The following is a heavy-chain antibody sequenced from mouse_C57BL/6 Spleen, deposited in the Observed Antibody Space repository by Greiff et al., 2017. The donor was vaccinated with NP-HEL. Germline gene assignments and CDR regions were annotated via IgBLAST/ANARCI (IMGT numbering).Heavy chain of an antibody. V-gene: IGHV5-16*01. CDR3: ARVDQPGTWFAY. J-gene: IGHJ3*01. CDR2: INYDGSST. Sequence: EVKLVESEGGLVQPGSSMKLSCTASGFTFSDYYMAWVRQVPEKGLEWVANINYDGSSTYYLDSLKSRFIISRDNAKNILYLQMSSLKSEDTATYYCARVDQPGTWFAYWGQGTLVTVSA. CDR1: GFTFSDYY.